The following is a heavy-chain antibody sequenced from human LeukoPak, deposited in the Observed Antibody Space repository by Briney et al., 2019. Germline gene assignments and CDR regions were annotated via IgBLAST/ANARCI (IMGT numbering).Heavy chain of an antibody. J-gene: IGHJ3*02. CDR2: IIPIFGTA. CDR3: AGGAGYSYGYGAFDI. Sequence: RTSVKVSCKASGGTFSSYAISWVRQAPGQGLEWMGGIIPIFGTANYAQKFQGRVTITADESTSTAYMELSSLRSEDTAVYYCAGGAGYSYGYGAFDIWGQGTMVTVSS. V-gene: IGHV1-69*13. D-gene: IGHD5-18*01. CDR1: GGTFSSYA.